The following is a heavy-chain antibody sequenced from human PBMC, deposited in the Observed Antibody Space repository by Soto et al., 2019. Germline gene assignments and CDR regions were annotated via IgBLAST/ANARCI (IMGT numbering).Heavy chain of an antibody. CDR3: ARDGVFGGDRTCGFDL. CDR2: VYFDGNNK. J-gene: IGHJ2*01. CDR1: GFIFKSYG. D-gene: IGHD3-10*02. V-gene: IGHV3-33*01. Sequence: QVQLVESGGGVVQPGRSLRLACATSGFIFKSYGMHWVRQAPGKGLEWVAIVYFDGNNKYYGDSVKGRFTISRDNSKKMVDLQMDSLRVADTAVYYCARDGVFGGDRTCGFDLWGGGTLVTMSS.